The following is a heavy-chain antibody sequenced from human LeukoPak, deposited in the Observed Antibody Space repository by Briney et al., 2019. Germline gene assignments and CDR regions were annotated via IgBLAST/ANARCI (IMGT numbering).Heavy chain of an antibody. CDR2: INHSGST. V-gene: IGHV4-34*01. CDR1: GGSISSYY. Sequence: SETLFLTCTVSGGSISSYYWSWIRQPPGKGLEWIGEINHSGSTNYNPSLKSRVTISVDTSKNQFSLKLSSVTAADTAVYYCAREESSVAARYYFEYWGQGTLVTVSS. J-gene: IGHJ4*02. D-gene: IGHD6-6*01. CDR3: AREESSVAARYYFEY.